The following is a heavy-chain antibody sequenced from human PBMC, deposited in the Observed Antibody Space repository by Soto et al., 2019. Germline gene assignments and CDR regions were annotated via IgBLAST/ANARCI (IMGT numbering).Heavy chain of an antibody. D-gene: IGHD3-22*01. CDR2: ISSSSRYI. Sequence: EVQLVESGGGLVKPGGSLRLSCAASGFTFSSYSMNWVRQAPGKGLEWVSSISSSSRYIYYADSVKGRFTITRDNAKNSLYLQMNSLRAEDTAVYYCARAYYYDSSGYPFEHKDWFYWGQGTLVTVSS. CDR3: ARAYYYDSSGYPFEHKDWFY. V-gene: IGHV3-21*01. CDR1: GFTFSSYS. J-gene: IGHJ4*02.